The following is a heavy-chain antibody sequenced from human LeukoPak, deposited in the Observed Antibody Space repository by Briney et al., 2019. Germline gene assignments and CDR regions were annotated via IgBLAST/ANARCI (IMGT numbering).Heavy chain of an antibody. CDR3: ARGYYDSSGYYY. V-gene: IGHV1-2*06. D-gene: IGHD3-22*01. Sequence: ASVKVSCKASGYTFTGYYMHWVRQAPGQGLEWMGRINPNSGGTNYAQKFQGRVTMTRDTSIGTAYMELSRLRSDDTAVYYCARGYYDSSGYYYWGQGTLVTVSS. J-gene: IGHJ4*02. CDR2: INPNSGGT. CDR1: GYTFTGYY.